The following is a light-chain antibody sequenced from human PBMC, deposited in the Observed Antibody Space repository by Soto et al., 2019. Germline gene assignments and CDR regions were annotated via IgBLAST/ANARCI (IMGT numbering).Light chain of an antibody. CDR1: QSVSSSL. Sequence: EIVLAQSPGTLSLSPGESATRSCRASQSVSSSLLAWYQQKAGRAPRFLIHGASRRATGIPHRFSGSVSGTDFTLTIRRLEPEDFAVYSCQQYVSSPWAFGQGTKVDIK. CDR2: GAS. J-gene: IGKJ1*01. V-gene: IGKV3-20*01. CDR3: QQYVSSPWA.